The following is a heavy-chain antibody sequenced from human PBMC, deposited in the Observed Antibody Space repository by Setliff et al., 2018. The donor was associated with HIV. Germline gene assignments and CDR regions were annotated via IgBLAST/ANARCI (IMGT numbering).Heavy chain of an antibody. V-gene: IGHV4-61*02. J-gene: IGHJ4*02. CDR3: ATLDHSGGNFLAY. CDR1: GASINSGTYY. D-gene: IGHD2-21*02. Sequence: SETLSLTCTVSGASINSGTYYWSWIRQPAGKGLQWIGRIYTSGSTYYSPSLKSRITISLDTSKEQFSLELSSATAADTAVYYCATLDHSGGNFLAYWGQGSLVTVSS. CDR2: IYTSGST.